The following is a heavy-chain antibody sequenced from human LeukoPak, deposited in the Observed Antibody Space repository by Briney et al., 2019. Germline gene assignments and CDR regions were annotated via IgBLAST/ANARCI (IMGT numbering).Heavy chain of an antibody. V-gene: IGHV4-59*01. CDR2: IYYSGRT. Sequence: SETLSLTCTVSGGSISSYYWSWIRQPPGKGLEWIGYIYYSGRTNYNPSLKSRVTISVDTSKNQFSLKLSSVTAADTAVYYCARSPYSSSWVFDYWGQGTLVTVSS. D-gene: IGHD6-13*01. J-gene: IGHJ4*02. CDR1: GGSISSYY. CDR3: ARSPYSSSWVFDY.